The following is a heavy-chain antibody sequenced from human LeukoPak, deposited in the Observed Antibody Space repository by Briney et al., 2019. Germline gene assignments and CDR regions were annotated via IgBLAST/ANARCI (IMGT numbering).Heavy chain of an antibody. CDR1: GYTFSSFG. J-gene: IGHJ4*02. D-gene: IGHD1-26*01. CDR2: ISVYNGDT. V-gene: IGHV1-18*01. Sequence: GASVKVSCKASGYTFSSFGFMWVRQAPGQGLDWMGWISVYNGDTRYAQKFQGRVTMTTDTSTSTAYMKLRSLTSDDTAVYYCARDGGDLLRVDYWGQGTQVTVSS. CDR3: ARDGGDLLRVDY.